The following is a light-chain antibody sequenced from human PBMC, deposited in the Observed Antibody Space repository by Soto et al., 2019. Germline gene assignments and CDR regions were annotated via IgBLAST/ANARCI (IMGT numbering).Light chain of an antibody. V-gene: IGKV3-15*01. CDR1: QSVSSS. J-gene: IGKJ2*01. Sequence: EVVMTQSPATLSVFPGERVTLSCRASQSVSSSLAWYQQKPGQAPRLLIYSASTRATGIPARFSGSGSGTEFTLTISSLESEDFAAYYCQQYINGYTFCQGTKLEIK. CDR3: QQYINGYT. CDR2: SAS.